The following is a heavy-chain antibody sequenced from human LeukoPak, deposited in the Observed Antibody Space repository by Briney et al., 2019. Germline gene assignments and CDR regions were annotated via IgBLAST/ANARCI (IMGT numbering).Heavy chain of an antibody. D-gene: IGHD3-22*01. J-gene: IGHJ3*02. CDR3: ARVYYDSSGDSAFDI. CDR2: IYTSGST. CDR1: GGSISSGSYY. Sequence: SQTLSLTCTVSGGSISSGSYYWSWIRQPAGKGLEWIGRIYTSGSTNYNPSLKSRVTISVDTSENQFSLKLSSVTAADTAVYYCARVYYDSSGDSAFDIWGQGTMVTVSS. V-gene: IGHV4-61*02.